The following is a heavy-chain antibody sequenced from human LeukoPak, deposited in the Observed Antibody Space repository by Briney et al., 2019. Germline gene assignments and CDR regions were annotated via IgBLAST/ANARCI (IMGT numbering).Heavy chain of an antibody. V-gene: IGHV3-23*01. CDR1: GFTFSNYA. CDR2: ISGNGANT. Sequence: GGSLRLSCAASGFTFSNYAMTWVRQAPGTGLIWVSAISGNGANTYYADSVRGRFTISRDDSKTTVYLLMNSLRAEGTAVYYCAREVAPLYFHYGMDVWGEGTTVTVSS. D-gene: IGHD1-26*01. J-gene: IGHJ6*01. CDR3: AREVAPLYFHYGMDV.